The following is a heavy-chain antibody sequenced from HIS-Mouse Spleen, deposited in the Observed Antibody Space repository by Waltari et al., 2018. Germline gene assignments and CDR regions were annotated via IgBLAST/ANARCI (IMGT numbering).Heavy chain of an antibody. V-gene: IGHV4-39*07. Sequence: QLQLQESGPGLVKPSETLSLTCTVSGGSISSSSYYWGWIRQPPGKGLEWIGGIYSSGGTYHNQSLKSRVTISVDTSKNQISLKLSSVTAADTAVYYCAREIPYSSSWYDWYFDLWGRGTLVTVSS. D-gene: IGHD6-13*01. CDR3: AREIPYSSSWYDWYFDL. J-gene: IGHJ2*01. CDR2: IYSSGGT. CDR1: GGSISSSSYY.